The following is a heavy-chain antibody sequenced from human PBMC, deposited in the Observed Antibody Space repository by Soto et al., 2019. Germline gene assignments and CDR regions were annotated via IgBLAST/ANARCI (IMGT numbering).Heavy chain of an antibody. V-gene: IGHV4-30-4*01. CDR1: GDSISSVDYF. D-gene: IGHD2-15*01. CDR2: IYKSATT. Sequence: SETLSLTCSVSGDSISSVDYFWAWIRQPPGQALEYIGYIYKSATTYYNPSFESRVAISLDTSKSQFSLNVTSVTAADTAVYFCARGRYCLTGRCFPNWFDSWGQGTQVTVSS. CDR3: ARGRYCLTGRCFPNWFDS. J-gene: IGHJ5*01.